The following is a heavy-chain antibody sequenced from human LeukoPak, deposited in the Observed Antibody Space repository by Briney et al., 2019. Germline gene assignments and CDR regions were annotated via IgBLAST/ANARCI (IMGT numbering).Heavy chain of an antibody. CDR3: ARGRITIFGRATGYYYGMDV. J-gene: IGHJ6*02. Sequence: ASVKVSCKASGYTFTSYDINWVRQATGQGLEWMGWMNPNSGNTGCAQKFQGRVTMTRNTSISTAYMELSSLRSEDTAVYYCARGRITIFGRATGYYYGMDVWGQGTTVTVSS. CDR1: GYTFTSYD. D-gene: IGHD3-3*01. CDR2: MNPNSGNT. V-gene: IGHV1-8*01.